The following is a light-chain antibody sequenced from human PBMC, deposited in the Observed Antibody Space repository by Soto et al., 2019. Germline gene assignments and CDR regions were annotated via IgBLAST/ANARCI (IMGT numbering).Light chain of an antibody. J-gene: IGKJ2*01. CDR3: QQYYSYLGT. V-gene: IGKV1-8*01. Sequence: AIRMTQSPSSLSASTGDRVTITCPASQGISSYLAWYQQKPWKAPQLLIYAASTLQSGVPSRFRVSGSVTDFNLTISGLQSEAFATYYCQQYYSYLGTFGQGTKLEIK. CDR2: AAS. CDR1: QGISSY.